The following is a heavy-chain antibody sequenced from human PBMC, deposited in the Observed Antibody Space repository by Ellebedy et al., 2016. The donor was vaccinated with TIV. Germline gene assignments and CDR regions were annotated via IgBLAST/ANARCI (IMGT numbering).Heavy chain of an antibody. D-gene: IGHD2-21*01. CDR2: IKKDGNEK. J-gene: IGHJ4*02. CDR1: GFTFRNHW. CDR3: ARHIRSWDTDFDY. Sequence: GGSLRLSXAASGFTFRNHWMTWVRQAPGKGLEWVANIKKDGNEKRYVDSVKGRFTTSRDNAKNSLYLEMNSLRVEDTALYYCARHIRSWDTDFDYWGQGTPVTVSS. V-gene: IGHV3-7*01.